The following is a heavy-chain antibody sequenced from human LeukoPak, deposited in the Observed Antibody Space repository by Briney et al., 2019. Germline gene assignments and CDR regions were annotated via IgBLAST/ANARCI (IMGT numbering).Heavy chain of an antibody. J-gene: IGHJ4*02. CDR1: GFNFSSYA. Sequence: GSLRLSCAASGFNFSSYAMSWVRQAPGKGLEWVSGISGSGGSTYYADSVKGRFTISRDNSKNTLYLQMNSLRAEDTAVYYCAKDTGVAGTSVFSDYWGQGTLVTVSS. CDR3: AKDTGVAGTSVFSDY. V-gene: IGHV3-23*01. D-gene: IGHD6-19*01. CDR2: ISGSGGST.